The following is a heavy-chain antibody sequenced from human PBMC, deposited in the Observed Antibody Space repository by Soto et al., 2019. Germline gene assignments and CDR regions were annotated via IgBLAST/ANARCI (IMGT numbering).Heavy chain of an antibody. D-gene: IGHD6-19*01. Sequence: ASVKISCKASGYNFTGYYMHWVRQAPGQGLEWMGWINPNSGGTNYAQKFQGRVTMTRDTSISTAYMELSRLRSDDTAVYYCASNPRGWIPGWFDPRGQGTLVTVSS. CDR2: INPNSGGT. CDR1: GYNFTGYY. CDR3: ASNPRGWIPGWFDP. V-gene: IGHV1-2*02. J-gene: IGHJ5*02.